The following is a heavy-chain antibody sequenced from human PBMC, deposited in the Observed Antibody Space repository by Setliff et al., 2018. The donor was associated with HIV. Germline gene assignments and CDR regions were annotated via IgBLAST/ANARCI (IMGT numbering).Heavy chain of an antibody. J-gene: IGHJ4*02. CDR2: INWNSGSR. V-gene: IGHV3-9*01. CDR1: GFSVSRNY. CDR3: AQGSDPQLVTLFAY. D-gene: IGHD6-6*01. Sequence: PGGSLRLSCAASGFSVSRNYMSWVRQAPGKGLEWVSGINWNSGSRAYADSVKDRFIISRDNAKNSLYLQMNSLRTDDTALYYCAQGSDPQLVTLFAYWGQGTLVTVSS.